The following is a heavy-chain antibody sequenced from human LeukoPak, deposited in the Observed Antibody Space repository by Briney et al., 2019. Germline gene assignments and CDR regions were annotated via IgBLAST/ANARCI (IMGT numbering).Heavy chain of an antibody. CDR2: INHSGST. CDR3: ARVRYSNYFDY. D-gene: IGHD4-11*01. V-gene: IGHV4-34*01. J-gene: IGHJ4*02. Sequence: PSETLSLACAVYGGSFSGYYWSWIRQPPGEGLEWIGEINHSGSTNYNPSLKSRVTISVDTSKNQFSLKLSSVTAADTAVYYCARVRYSNYFDYWGQGTLVTVSS. CDR1: GGSFSGYY.